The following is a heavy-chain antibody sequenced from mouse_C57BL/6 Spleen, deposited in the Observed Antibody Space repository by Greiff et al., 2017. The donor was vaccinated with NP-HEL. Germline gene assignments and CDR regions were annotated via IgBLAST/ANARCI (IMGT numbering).Heavy chain of an antibody. CDR2: IDPENGDT. CDR1: GFNIKDDY. D-gene: IGHD4-1*01. Sequence: VQLKQSGAELVRPGASVKLSCTASGFNIKDDYMHWVKQRPEQGLEWIGWIDPENGDTEYASKFQGKATITADTSSNTAYLQLSSLTSEDTAVYYCTGKNGNYWGQGTTLTVSS. CDR3: TGKNGNY. J-gene: IGHJ2*01. V-gene: IGHV14-4*01.